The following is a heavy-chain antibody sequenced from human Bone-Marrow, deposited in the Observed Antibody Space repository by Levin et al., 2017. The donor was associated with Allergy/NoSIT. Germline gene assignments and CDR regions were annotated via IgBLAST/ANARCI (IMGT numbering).Heavy chain of an antibody. CDR2: ISAYNGNT. CDR3: ARVKEGSGSYLGYYYGMDV. V-gene: IGHV1-18*01. CDR1: GYTFTSYG. J-gene: IGHJ6*02. Sequence: GESLKISCKASGYTFTSYGISWVRQAPGQGLEWMGWISAYNGNTNYAQKLQGRVTMTTDTSTSTAYMELRSLRSDDTAVYYCARVKEGSGSYLGYYYGMDVWGQGTTVTVSS. D-gene: IGHD3-10*01.